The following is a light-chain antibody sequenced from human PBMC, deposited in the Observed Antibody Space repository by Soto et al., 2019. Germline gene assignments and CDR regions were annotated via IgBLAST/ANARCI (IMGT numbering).Light chain of an antibody. J-gene: IGKJ1*01. CDR3: QQGNSFPRT. Sequence: DIQMTQSPSSVSASVGDGVTITCRASQDIGTWLAWYQQKPGKAPILLIYAASSLQSGVPSRFSGSGSGTDFTLTISSLQPEDFATYSCQQGNSFPRTFGQGTKVEIK. CDR1: QDIGTW. CDR2: AAS. V-gene: IGKV1-12*01.